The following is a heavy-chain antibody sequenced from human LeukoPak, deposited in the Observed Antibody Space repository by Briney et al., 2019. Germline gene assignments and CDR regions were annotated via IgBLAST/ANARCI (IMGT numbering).Heavy chain of an antibody. CDR1: GFTFSNYW. J-gene: IGHJ4*02. CDR2: IDQYGRAK. Sequence: GGSLRLSCAASGFTFSNYWMSWVRQAPGKGLEWVASIDQYGRAKYYVDSVRGRFTFSRDNTKNSLHLQMNSLRAEDTAVYYCARADSYGSILDYWGQGTLVTVSS. V-gene: IGHV3-7*04. D-gene: IGHD5-18*01. CDR3: ARADSYGSILDY.